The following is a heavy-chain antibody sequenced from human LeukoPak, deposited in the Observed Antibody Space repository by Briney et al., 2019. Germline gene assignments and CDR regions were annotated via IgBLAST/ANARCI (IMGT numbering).Heavy chain of an antibody. V-gene: IGHV3-30*18. J-gene: IGHJ6*02. D-gene: IGHD3-10*01. CDR1: GFTFDDYA. CDR2: ISYDGSNK. Sequence: PGGSLRLSCAASGFTFDDYAMHWVRQAPGKGLEWVAVISYDGSNKYYADSVKGRFTISRDNSKNTLYLQMNSLRAEDTAVYYCAKDSMVRGVIIVPYYYYYGMDVWGQGTTVTVSS. CDR3: AKDSMVRGVIIVPYYYYYGMDV.